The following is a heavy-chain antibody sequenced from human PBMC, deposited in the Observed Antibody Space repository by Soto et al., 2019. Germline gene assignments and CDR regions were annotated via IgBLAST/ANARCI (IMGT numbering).Heavy chain of an antibody. CDR2: TYYRSKWYN. CDR1: GDSVSSNSAA. V-gene: IGHV6-1*01. Sequence: PSQTLSLTCAISGDSVSSNSAAWNWIRQSPSRGLEWLGRTYYRSKWYNDYAVSVKSRITINPDTSKNQFSLQLNSVTPEDTAVYYYARWSRRITIFGVANWFDPWGQGTLVTVSS. J-gene: IGHJ5*02. D-gene: IGHD3-3*01. CDR3: ARWSRRITIFGVANWFDP.